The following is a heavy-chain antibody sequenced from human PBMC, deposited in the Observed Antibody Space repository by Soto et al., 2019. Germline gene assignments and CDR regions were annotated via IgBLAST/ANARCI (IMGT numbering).Heavy chain of an antibody. CDR3: AREVLYSGYALLAFDI. Sequence: EVQLVESGGGLVQPGGSLRLSCAASGFTVSSNYMSWVRQAPGKGLEWVSVIYSGGSTYYADSVKGRFTISSDNSKNTLYLQMNSLIAEDTAVYYCAREVLYSGYALLAFDICGQGIMVTVSS. CDR1: GFTVSSNY. CDR2: IYSGGST. D-gene: IGHD5-12*01. V-gene: IGHV3-66*01. J-gene: IGHJ3*02.